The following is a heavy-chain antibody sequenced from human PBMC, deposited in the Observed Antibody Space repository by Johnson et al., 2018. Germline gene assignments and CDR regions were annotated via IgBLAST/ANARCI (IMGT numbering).Heavy chain of an antibody. V-gene: IGHV3-48*01. D-gene: IGHD6-19*01. Sequence: VQLVESGGGLVQXGGSLRLSCAASGFTFTSYSMNWVRQAPGKGLEWLSYISSSSSTIYYADSVKVRFTISRDNAKNSLYLQINSLRVEDTAVYYCAKARLFDNWGQGTLVIVSS. CDR2: ISSSSSTI. CDR3: AKARLFDN. CDR1: GFTFTSYS. J-gene: IGHJ4*02.